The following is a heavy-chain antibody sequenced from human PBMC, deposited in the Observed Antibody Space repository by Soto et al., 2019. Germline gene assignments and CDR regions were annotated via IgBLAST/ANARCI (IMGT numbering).Heavy chain of an antibody. CDR2: INHSGST. J-gene: IGHJ4*02. CDR1: GGSFSGYY. CDR3: ARGRGYSSGWPDY. D-gene: IGHD6-19*01. Sequence: QVQLQQWGAGLLKPSETLSLTCAVYGGSFSGYYWSWIRQPPGKGLEWIGEINHSGSTNYNPSLKSRVTISVDTSKNQFSLKLSSVTDADTAVSYCARGRGYSSGWPDYWGQGTLVTVSS. V-gene: IGHV4-34*01.